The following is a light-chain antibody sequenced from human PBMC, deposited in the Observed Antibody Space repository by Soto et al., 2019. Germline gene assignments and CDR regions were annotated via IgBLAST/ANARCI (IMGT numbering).Light chain of an antibody. V-gene: IGKV1-27*01. CDR3: QKYNSAPWT. J-gene: IGKJ1*01. CDR2: SAS. Sequence: DIQMTQSPSSLSASVGDRVTITCRASQGIRNYLAWYQQQPRKQPKLLLYSASILQSGVQTRFSGSGSGPDFTFNITNLQPEDVATYYCQKYNSAPWTFGPGTKV. CDR1: QGIRNY.